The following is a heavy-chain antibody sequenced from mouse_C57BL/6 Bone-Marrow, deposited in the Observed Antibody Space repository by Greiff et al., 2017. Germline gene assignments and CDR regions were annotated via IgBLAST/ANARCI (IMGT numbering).Heavy chain of an antibody. D-gene: IGHD1-1*01. J-gene: IGHJ1*03. CDR1: GYTFTSYW. V-gene: IGHV1-55*01. Sequence: QVQLQQPGAELVKPGASVKMSCKASGYTFTSYWITWVKQRPGQGLEWIGDIYPGSGRTNYNEKFKSKATLTVDTSSSTAYMQLSSLTSEDSAVYDCAVYGSRDWYFDVWGTGTTVTVAS. CDR3: AVYGSRDWYFDV. CDR2: IYPGSGRT.